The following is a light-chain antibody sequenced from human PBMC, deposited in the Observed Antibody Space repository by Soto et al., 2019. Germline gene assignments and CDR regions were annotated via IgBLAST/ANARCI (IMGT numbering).Light chain of an antibody. CDR2: DAS. Sequence: DIQMTQSPSTLSASVGDGVTITCRASQSISSWLAWYQQKPGKAPELLIYDASSLESGVPSRFSGSGSGTEFTLSISSLQPDDFATYYCQQYNSYSQVTFGQGTKV. V-gene: IGKV1-5*01. CDR3: QQYNSYSQVT. CDR1: QSISSW. J-gene: IGKJ1*01.